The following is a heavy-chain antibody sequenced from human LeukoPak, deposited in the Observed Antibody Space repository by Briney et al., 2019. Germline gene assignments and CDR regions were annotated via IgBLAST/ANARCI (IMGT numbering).Heavy chain of an antibody. J-gene: IGHJ3*02. CDR1: GFIFSVYS. V-gene: IGHV3-48*04. Sequence: GGSLRLSCAASGFIFSVYSMNWVRQAPGKGLEWVSYISSSGSTIYYADSVKGRFTISRDNAKNSLYLQMNSLRAEDTAVYYCARDSSSLQAFDIWGQGTMVTVSS. D-gene: IGHD6-13*01. CDR3: ARDSSSLQAFDI. CDR2: ISSSGSTI.